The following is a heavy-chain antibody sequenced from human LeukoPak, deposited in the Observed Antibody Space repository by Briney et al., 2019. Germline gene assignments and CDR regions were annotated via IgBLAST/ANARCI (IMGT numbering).Heavy chain of an antibody. D-gene: IGHD3-3*01. CDR1: GYTFTTYG. Sequence: ASVKVSCKASGYTFTTYGITWVRQAPGQGLEWMGWISGYNSNTNYAQKFQGRVTMTTDTSTSTAYVELRSLRSDDTAMYYCARDPTEDFWSGYYAYFDYWGQGTLVTVSS. V-gene: IGHV1-18*01. CDR3: ARDPTEDFWSGYYAYFDY. J-gene: IGHJ4*02. CDR2: ISGYNSNT.